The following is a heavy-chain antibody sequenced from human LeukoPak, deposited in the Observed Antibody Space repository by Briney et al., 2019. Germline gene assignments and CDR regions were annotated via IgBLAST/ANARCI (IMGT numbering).Heavy chain of an antibody. J-gene: IGHJ4*02. CDR3: AKYEYCTNGVCYTGFDY. Sequence: GGSLRLSCAASGFTFSSYAMSWVRQAPGKGLEWVSAISGSGGSTYYADSVKGRFTISRDNSKNTLYLQMNSLRAEDTAVYYCAKYEYCTNGVCYTGFDYWGQGTLVTVSS. V-gene: IGHV3-23*01. D-gene: IGHD2-8*01. CDR1: GFTFSSYA. CDR2: ISGSGGST.